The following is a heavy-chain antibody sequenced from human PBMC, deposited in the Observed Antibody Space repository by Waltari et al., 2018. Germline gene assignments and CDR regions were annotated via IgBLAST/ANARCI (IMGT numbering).Heavy chain of an antibody. Sequence: QVQLVQSGSEVKKPGSSVKVSCKASGGTFTSFVINWVRQAPGQRLEWLGRVIPSLRMANCAQKFQGSVTITADEPTSSAYLELNSLRSEDTAVYYCARGFYEGSGSLRDYYGMDVWGQGTAVTVSS. CDR1: GGTFTSFV. D-gene: IGHD3-10*01. CDR2: VIPSLRMA. V-gene: IGHV1-69*04. J-gene: IGHJ6*02. CDR3: ARGFYEGSGSLRDYYGMDV.